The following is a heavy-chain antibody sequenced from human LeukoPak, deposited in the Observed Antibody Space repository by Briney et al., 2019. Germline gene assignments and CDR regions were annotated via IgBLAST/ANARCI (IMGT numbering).Heavy chain of an antibody. CDR3: ARGRLWMWYFDY. CDR2: IYYSGST. J-gene: IGHJ4*02. V-gene: IGHV4-39*07. D-gene: IGHD5-18*01. CDR1: GDSISTSSYY. Sequence: SETLSLTCTVSGDSISTSSYYWGWIRQPPGKGLEWIGSIYYSGSTYYNPSLKSRVTISVDTSKNQFSLKLSSVTAADTAVYYCARGRLWMWYFDYWGQGTLVTVSS.